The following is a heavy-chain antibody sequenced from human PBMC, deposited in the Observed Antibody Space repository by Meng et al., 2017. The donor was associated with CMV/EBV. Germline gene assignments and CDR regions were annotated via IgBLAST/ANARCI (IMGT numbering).Heavy chain of an antibody. CDR2: ISSSSSYI. CDR1: GFTFSSYS. CDR3: ARGSSMIVVVNFDY. J-gene: IGHJ4*02. V-gene: IGHV3-21*04. Sequence: GESLKISCAASGFTFSSYSMNWVRQAPGKGLEWVSSISSSSSYIYHADSVKGRFTISRDNAKNSLYLQMNSLRAEDTAVYYCARGSSMIVVVNFDYWGQGTLVTVSS. D-gene: IGHD3-22*01.